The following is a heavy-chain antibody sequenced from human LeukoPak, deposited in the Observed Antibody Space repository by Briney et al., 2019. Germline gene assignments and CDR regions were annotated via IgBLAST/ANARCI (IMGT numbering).Heavy chain of an antibody. Sequence: PSETLSLTCAVYGGSFSGYYWSRIRQPPGKGLEWIGEINHSGSTNYNPSLRSRVTISVDTSKNQFSLKLSSVTAADTAVYYCARARITIFGVVIIRGNYFDYWGQGTLVTVSS. D-gene: IGHD3-3*01. CDR1: GGSFSGYY. V-gene: IGHV4-34*01. CDR3: ARARITIFGVVIIRGNYFDY. CDR2: INHSGST. J-gene: IGHJ4*02.